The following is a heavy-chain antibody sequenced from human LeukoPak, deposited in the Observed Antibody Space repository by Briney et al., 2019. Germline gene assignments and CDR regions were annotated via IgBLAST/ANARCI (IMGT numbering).Heavy chain of an antibody. D-gene: IGHD3-3*01. J-gene: IGHJ5*01. V-gene: IGHV3-7*01. CDR2: IKQDGSEK. CDR1: GFTFSSYW. CDR3: ARAGGYDFWSGYTNWFDP. Sequence: GGSLRLSCAASGFTFSSYWMSWVRQAPGKGLEWVANIKQDGSEKYYVDSVKGRFTISRDNAKNSLYLQMNSLRAEDTAVYYCARAGGYDFWSGYTNWFDPWGQGTLVTVSS.